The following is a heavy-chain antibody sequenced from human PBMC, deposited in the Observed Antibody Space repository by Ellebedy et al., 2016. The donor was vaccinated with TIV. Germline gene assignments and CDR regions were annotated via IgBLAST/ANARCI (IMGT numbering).Heavy chain of an antibody. CDR1: GDSISSSSDY. V-gene: IGHV4-39*01. J-gene: IGHJ6*03. Sequence: SEILSLTXTVSGDSISSSSDYWVWIRQPPGKGRDWIGTFSNRDGTDYNPSLKSRVFILVDASKNQFFLKLTSVTAADTAVYYCATFNQYYTYLGVWGKGTTVIVSS. CDR3: ATFNQYYTYLGV. D-gene: IGHD1-14*01. CDR2: FSNRDGT.